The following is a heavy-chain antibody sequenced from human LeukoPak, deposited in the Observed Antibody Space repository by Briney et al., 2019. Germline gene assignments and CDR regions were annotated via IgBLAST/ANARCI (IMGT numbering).Heavy chain of an antibody. J-gene: IGHJ5*02. D-gene: IGHD3-10*01. CDR3: AKDGVSYYYGSGSSNWFDP. CDR2: IKQDGSEK. Sequence: PGGSLRLSCAASGFTFSSYWMSWVRQAPGKGLEWVANIKQDGSEKYYVDSVKGRFTISRDNSKNTLYLQMNSLRAEDTAVYYCAKDGVSYYYGSGSSNWFDPWGQGTLVTVSS. V-gene: IGHV3-7*01. CDR1: GFTFSSYW.